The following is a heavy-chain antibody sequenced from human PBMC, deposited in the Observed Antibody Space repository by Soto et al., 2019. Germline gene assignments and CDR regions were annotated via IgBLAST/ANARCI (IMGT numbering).Heavy chain of an antibody. Sequence: QVQLQESGPGLVKPSQTLSLTCTIAGGSISSGDYYWSWIRQPPGKGLEWIGHIYDSGSTYNNPSLNSRVTISIDPSENQFYLNLRSVTAADTAVYYCARGLSGDKVDSWGQGTLVTVSS. CDR2: IYDSGST. CDR1: GGSISSGDYY. D-gene: IGHD1-1*01. J-gene: IGHJ4*02. CDR3: ARGLSGDKVDS. V-gene: IGHV4-30-4*01.